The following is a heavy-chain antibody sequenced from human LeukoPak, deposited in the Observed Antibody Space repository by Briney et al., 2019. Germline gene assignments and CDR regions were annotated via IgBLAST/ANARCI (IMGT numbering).Heavy chain of an antibody. CDR2: IIPIFGTA. J-gene: IGHJ5*02. D-gene: IGHD6-13*01. Sequence: SVKVSCKASGGTFSSYAISWVRQAPGQGLEWMGRIIPIFGTANYAQKFQGRVTITTDESTSTAYMELSSLRSEDTAVYYCARGQQLPRNWFDPWGQGTLVTVSS. CDR1: GGTFSSYA. V-gene: IGHV1-69*05. CDR3: ARGQQLPRNWFDP.